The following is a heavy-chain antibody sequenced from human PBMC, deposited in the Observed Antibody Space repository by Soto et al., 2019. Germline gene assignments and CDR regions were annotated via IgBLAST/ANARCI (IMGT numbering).Heavy chain of an antibody. Sequence: QVQLQESGPGLVKPSETLSLTCTVSGGSIRSYYWSWIRQPPGQGLEWIGYLYYSGSANYNPSLKSRVSILVDTSENQFSLTLRSVTAADTAVYYLASGGLRFDSWGQVALVTVSS. J-gene: IGHJ4*02. CDR2: LYYSGSA. D-gene: IGHD5-12*01. V-gene: IGHV4-59*01. CDR1: GGSIRSYY. CDR3: ASGGLRFDS.